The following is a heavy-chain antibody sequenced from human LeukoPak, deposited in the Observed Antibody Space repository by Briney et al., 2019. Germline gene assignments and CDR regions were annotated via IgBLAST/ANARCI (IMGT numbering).Heavy chain of an antibody. J-gene: IGHJ6*04. Sequence: GGSLRLSCAASGFTFSSYDMNWVRQAPGKGLEWVSYLSRSSSHRYYADSVRGRFTISRDNAENSLYLQMNSLGGDDTAVYYCARDDAAAARASGMDVWGKGTTVTVSS. CDR2: LSRSSSHR. D-gene: IGHD6-13*01. V-gene: IGHV3-21*01. CDR3: ARDDAAAARASGMDV. CDR1: GFTFSSYD.